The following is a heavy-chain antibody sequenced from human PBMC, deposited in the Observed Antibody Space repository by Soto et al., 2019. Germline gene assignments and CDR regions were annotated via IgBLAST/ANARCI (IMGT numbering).Heavy chain of an antibody. J-gene: IGHJ6*02. CDR2: IIPIFGTA. CDR3: ARAHYGSGSYPYYYYGMDV. D-gene: IGHD3-10*01. V-gene: IGHV1-69*13. Sequence: AVKVSCKASGGTFSSYAISWVRQAPGQGLEWMGGIIPIFGTANYAQKFQGRVTITADESTSTAYMELSSLRSEDTAVYYCARAHYGSGSYPYYYYGMDVWGQGTTVTVSS. CDR1: GGTFSSYA.